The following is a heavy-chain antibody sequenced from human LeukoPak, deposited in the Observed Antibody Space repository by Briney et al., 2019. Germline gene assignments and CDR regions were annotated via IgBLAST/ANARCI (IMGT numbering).Heavy chain of an antibody. J-gene: IGHJ4*02. V-gene: IGHV3-33*01. CDR1: GFIFSSYG. CDR2: IWSDGRKP. Sequence: PGGSLRLSCAASGFIFSSYGIHWVRQAPGKGLEWVAVIWSDGRKPYYAGSVKGRFTISRDNFKNTVYLQMSSLRVEDTAVYYCARGSTSCNYTAPCMDSWGQGTLVTVSS. CDR3: ARGSTSCNYTAPCMDS. D-gene: IGHD2-2*01.